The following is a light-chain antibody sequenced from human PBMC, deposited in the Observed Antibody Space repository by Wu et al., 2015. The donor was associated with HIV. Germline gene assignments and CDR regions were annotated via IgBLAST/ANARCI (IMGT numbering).Light chain of an antibody. Sequence: EILLTQSPATLTVSPGERAIFSCKANESVVDSYVAWYQQRPGQSPKVLISQASTRAADTPKRFSGSGSGTDFSLTTSGVDPGDFAIYFCQQYGSYPITFGPGTRLEVK. J-gene: IGKJ5*01. CDR2: QAS. CDR1: ESVVDSY. V-gene: IGKV3-20*01. CDR3: QQYGSYPIT.